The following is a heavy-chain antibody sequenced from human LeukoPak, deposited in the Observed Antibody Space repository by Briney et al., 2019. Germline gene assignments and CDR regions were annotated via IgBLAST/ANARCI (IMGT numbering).Heavy chain of an antibody. CDR2: IYYSGST. CDR1: GGSIGSSSYY. Sequence: SETLSLTCTVSGGSIGSSSYYWGWIRQPPGKGLEWIGSIYYSGSTYYNPSLKSRVTISVDTSKNQFSLKLSSVTAADTAVYYCARLEAVAGTKGAFDIWGQGTMVTVSS. D-gene: IGHD6-19*01. CDR3: ARLEAVAGTKGAFDI. V-gene: IGHV4-39*01. J-gene: IGHJ3*02.